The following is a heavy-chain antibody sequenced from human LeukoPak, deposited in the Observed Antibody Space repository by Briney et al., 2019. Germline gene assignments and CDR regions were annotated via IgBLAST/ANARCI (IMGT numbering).Heavy chain of an antibody. J-gene: IGHJ5*02. V-gene: IGHV4-59*01. CDR2: IYYSGST. Sequence: SETLSLTCTVSGGSISSYYWSWIRQPPGKGLEWIGYIYYSGSTNYNPSLKSRVTISVDTSKNQFSLKLSSVTAADTAVYYCARDSTGYNWFDPWGQGTLVTVSS. CDR1: GGSISSYY. D-gene: IGHD1-1*01. CDR3: ARDSTGYNWFDP.